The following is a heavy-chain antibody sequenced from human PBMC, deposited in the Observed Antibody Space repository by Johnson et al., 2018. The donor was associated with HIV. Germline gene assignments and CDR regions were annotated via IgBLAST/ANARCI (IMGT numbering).Heavy chain of an antibody. Sequence: QVQLVESGGGLVQPGGSLRLSCAASGFTFSDYYIHWIRQAPGKGLEWLAFITGRGTAIYADSVKGRFTISRDNAKSSVILQVNSLTAEDTAVYYCARSVNAGRPFDIWGQGTLVTVSS. CDR3: ARSVNAGRPFDI. J-gene: IGHJ3*02. CDR1: GFTFSDYY. CDR2: ITGRGTAI. V-gene: IGHV3-11*04. D-gene: IGHD2-8*01.